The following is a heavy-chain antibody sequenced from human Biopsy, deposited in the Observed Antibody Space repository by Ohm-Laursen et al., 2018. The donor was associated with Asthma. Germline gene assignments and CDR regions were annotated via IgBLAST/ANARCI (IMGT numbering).Heavy chain of an antibody. Sequence: SSLRLSSSASGFRFPIYGMHWVRQGPGKGPEWVALISYDGRETGYVDSVEGRFTISRDNFRNTVHLQMSSLRPEDSAVYYCTRDRFYNSVTSESFYYGVDVWGQGTTVTVSS. D-gene: IGHD2-21*02. CDR3: TRDRFYNSVTSESFYYGVDV. CDR2: ISYDGRET. J-gene: IGHJ6*02. V-gene: IGHV3-30*03. CDR1: GFRFPIYG.